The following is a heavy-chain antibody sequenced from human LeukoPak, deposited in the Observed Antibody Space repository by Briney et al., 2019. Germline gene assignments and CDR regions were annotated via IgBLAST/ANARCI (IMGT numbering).Heavy chain of an antibody. Sequence: SETLSLTCAVSGGSISSGGYSWSWIRQPPGKGLEWIGYIYHSGSTYYNPSLKSRVTISVDRSKNQFSLKLSSVTAADTAVYYCARVSVRAKDDFDIWAQGTMVTVSS. D-gene: IGHD4-17*01. CDR1: GGSISSGGYS. CDR2: IYHSGST. V-gene: IGHV4-30-2*01. CDR3: ARVSVRAKDDFDI. J-gene: IGHJ3*02.